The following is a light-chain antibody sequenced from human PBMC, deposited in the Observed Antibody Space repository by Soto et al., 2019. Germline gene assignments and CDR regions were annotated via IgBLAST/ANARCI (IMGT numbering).Light chain of an antibody. CDR3: QQYNSYSWT. CDR1: QSISSW. Sequence: DIQMTQSPSTLSASVGDRVTITCRASQSISSWLAWYQQKPGKAPKLLIYKASNLQSGVPSRFSGRGSGTEFTLTISSLQPDDFATYYCQQYNSYSWTFGHGTKVEIK. J-gene: IGKJ1*01. V-gene: IGKV1-5*03. CDR2: KAS.